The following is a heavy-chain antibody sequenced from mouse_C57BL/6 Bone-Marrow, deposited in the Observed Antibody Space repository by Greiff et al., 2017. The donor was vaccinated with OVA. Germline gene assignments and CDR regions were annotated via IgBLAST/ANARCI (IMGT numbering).Heavy chain of an antibody. CDR3: ARDGYSFDY. Sequence: QVQLQQSGAELAKPGASVKLSCKASGYTFTSYWMHWVKQRPGQGLEWIGYINPSSGYTKYNQKFKDKATVTADKSSSTAYMQLSSLTYEDSAVYYCARDGYSFDYWGQGTTLTVSS. D-gene: IGHD2-3*01. CDR1: GYTFTSYW. V-gene: IGHV1-7*01. CDR2: INPSSGYT. J-gene: IGHJ2*01.